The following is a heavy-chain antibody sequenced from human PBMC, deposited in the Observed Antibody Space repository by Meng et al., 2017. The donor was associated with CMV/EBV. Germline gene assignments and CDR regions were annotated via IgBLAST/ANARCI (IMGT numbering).Heavy chain of an antibody. CDR3: ARRGSYYGSGSYYNWFDP. CDR2: IIPIFGTA. J-gene: IGHJ5*02. D-gene: IGHD3-10*01. V-gene: IGHV1-69*01. CDR1: GGTFSSYA. Sequence: QGQLVQSGAEVKKAGSVVKVSCKASGGTFSSYAISWVRQAPGQGLEWMGGIIPIFGTANYAQKFQGRVTITADESTSTAYMELSSLRSEDTAVYYCARRGSYYGSGSYYNWFDPWGQGTLVTVSS.